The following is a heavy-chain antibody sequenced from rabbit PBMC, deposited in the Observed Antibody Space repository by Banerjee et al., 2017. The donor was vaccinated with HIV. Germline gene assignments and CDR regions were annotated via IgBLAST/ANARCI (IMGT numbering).Heavy chain of an antibody. D-gene: IGHD4-1*01. Sequence: QSLEESGGDLVKPGASLTLTCTASGFSFSSSYYMCWVRQAPGKGLEWIACIYVGSTATTYYASWAKGRFTISKTSSTTVTLQMTSLTAADTATYFCARDLAGAIGWNFNLWGPGTLVTVS. V-gene: IGHV1S40*01. CDR3: ARDLAGAIGWNFNL. CDR2: IYVGSTATT. CDR1: GFSFSSSYY. J-gene: IGHJ4*01.